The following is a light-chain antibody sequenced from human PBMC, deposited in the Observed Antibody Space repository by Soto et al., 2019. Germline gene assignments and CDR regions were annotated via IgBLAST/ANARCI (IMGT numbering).Light chain of an antibody. CDR2: DAS. CDR3: LQRTNWPLT. Sequence: EIVVTQSPSTLSFAPWERSTLSCRASQSVSSYLAWYQQKPGQAPRLLIYDASNRATGIPARFSGSGSGTDFTLTISSLEPEDFAVYYCLQRTNWPLTFGGGTKVDIK. CDR1: QSVSSY. J-gene: IGKJ4*01. V-gene: IGKV3-11*01.